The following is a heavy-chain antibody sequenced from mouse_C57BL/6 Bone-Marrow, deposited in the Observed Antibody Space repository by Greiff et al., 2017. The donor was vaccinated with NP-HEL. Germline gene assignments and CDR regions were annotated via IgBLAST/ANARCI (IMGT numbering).Heavy chain of an antibody. CDR1: GYTFTSYW. CDR2: IYPGSGST. CDR3: ASDYGSRGAMDY. D-gene: IGHD1-1*01. Sequence: QVQLKHPGAELVKPGASVKMSCKASGYTFTSYWITWVKQRPGQGLEWIGDIYPGSGSTNYNEKFKSKATLTVDTSSSTAYMQLSSLTSEDSAVYYCASDYGSRGAMDYWGQGTSVTVSS. J-gene: IGHJ4*01. V-gene: IGHV1-55*01.